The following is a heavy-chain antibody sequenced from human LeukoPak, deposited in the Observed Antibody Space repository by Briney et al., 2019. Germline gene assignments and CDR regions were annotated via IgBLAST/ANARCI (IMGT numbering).Heavy chain of an antibody. J-gene: IGHJ4*02. CDR1: GGSLSSSSYY. CDR3: ARLSDYYGSGELDY. D-gene: IGHD3-10*01. V-gene: IGHV4-39*01. CDR2: IYYRGSI. Sequence: PSETLSLTCPLSGGSLSSSSYYWGWTRHPPGKGLEWIGRIYYRGSIYHNPSLKSRVTISVDTPKNQFSPKLSSVTAADTAVYYRARLSDYYGSGELDYWGQGTLVTVSS.